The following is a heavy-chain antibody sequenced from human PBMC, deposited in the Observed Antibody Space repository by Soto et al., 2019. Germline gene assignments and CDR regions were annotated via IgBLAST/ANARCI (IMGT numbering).Heavy chain of an antibody. D-gene: IGHD3-9*01. CDR2: IYYSGST. CDR3: ARGKRGYFDWLFSWYFDL. J-gene: IGHJ2*01. CDR1: GGSISSGNSY. Sequence: SETLSLTCTVSGGSISSGNSYWSWVRQPPGKDLEWIGNIYYSGSTYYNPSLKSRATISVDTSKNQFSLNLSSVIAADTAVYYCARGKRGYFDWLFSWYFDLWGRGTLVTVSS. V-gene: IGHV4-30-4*01.